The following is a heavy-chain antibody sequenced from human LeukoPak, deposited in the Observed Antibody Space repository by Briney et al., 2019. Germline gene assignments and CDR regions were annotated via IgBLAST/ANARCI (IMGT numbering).Heavy chain of an antibody. V-gene: IGHV1-69*01. D-gene: IGHD4-17*01. CDR3: ARTTVTTSLYFDY. J-gene: IGHJ4*02. Sequence: SVKVSCKASGGTFSSYAISWVRQAPGQGLEWMGGIIPIFGTANYAQKFQGRVTITADESTSTAYMELGSLRSEDTAVYYCARTTVTTSLYFDYWGQGTLVTVSS. CDR1: GGTFSSYA. CDR2: IIPIFGTA.